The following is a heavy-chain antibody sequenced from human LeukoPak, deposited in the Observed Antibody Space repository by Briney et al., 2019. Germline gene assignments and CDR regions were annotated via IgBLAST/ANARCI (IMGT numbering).Heavy chain of an antibody. V-gene: IGHV3-53*01. CDR1: GFTVSTNY. J-gene: IGHJ5*02. Sequence: GGSLRLSCAASGFTVSTNYMSWVRQAPGKGLEWVSVIYRDDTTYYADSVKGRFTISRDNSKNTLYLQMNSLRAEDTAVYYCANTGGRYYDSSGYYSSWGQGTLVTVSS. CDR2: IYRDDTT. CDR3: ANTGGRYYDSSGYYSS. D-gene: IGHD3-22*01.